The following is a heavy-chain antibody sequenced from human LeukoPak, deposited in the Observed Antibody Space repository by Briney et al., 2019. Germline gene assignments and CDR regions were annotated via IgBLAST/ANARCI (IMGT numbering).Heavy chain of an antibody. CDR3: AKDVTKVVVVPAAIAE. Sequence: GGSLRLSCAASGFTFSSYGMHWLRQAPGKGLEWVAFIRYDGSNKYYADSVKGRFTISRDNSKNTLYLQMNSLRAEDTAVYYCAKDVTKVVVVPAAIAEWGQGTLVTVSS. CDR2: IRYDGSNK. J-gene: IGHJ4*02. D-gene: IGHD2-2*02. CDR1: GFTFSSYG. V-gene: IGHV3-30*02.